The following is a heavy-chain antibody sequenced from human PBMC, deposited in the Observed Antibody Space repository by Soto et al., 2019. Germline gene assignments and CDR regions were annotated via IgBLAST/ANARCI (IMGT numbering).Heavy chain of an antibody. CDR3: AKEGAEGFRDYFLQYMDG. CDR1: GLSSSSSS. J-gene: IGHJ6*03. Sequence: EVQLLESGGGLVQPGGSLRLSCAVSGLSSSSSSMSWVRQAPGKGLEWVSTISPSGHYTHYADSVKGRFTISRDTSNNSMCLQMNSLTAEDTAIYYSAKEGAEGFRDYFLQYMDGWGKGSTVTVSS. D-gene: IGHD4-17*01. V-gene: IGHV3-23*01. CDR2: ISPSGHYT.